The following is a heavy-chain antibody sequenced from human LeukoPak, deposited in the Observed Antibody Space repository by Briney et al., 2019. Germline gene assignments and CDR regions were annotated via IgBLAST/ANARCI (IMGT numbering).Heavy chain of an antibody. D-gene: IGHD1-1*01. Sequence: GGSLRLSCAASGFTFSSYGMSWVRQAPGKGLEWVSSISGSSGGTYYADSVKGRFTISRDNSKDTLYLQMNSLRAEDTAGYYCAKEGRGNAVDYWGQGTLVTVSS. CDR3: AKEGRGNAVDY. CDR1: GFTFSSYG. J-gene: IGHJ4*02. V-gene: IGHV3-23*01. CDR2: ISGSSGGT.